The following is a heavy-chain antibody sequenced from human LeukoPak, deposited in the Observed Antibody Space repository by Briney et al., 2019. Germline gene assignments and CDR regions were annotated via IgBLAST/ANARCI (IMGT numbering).Heavy chain of an antibody. V-gene: IGHV4-39*07. D-gene: IGHD6-13*01. CDR3: ARAAAATIYYFDY. Sequence: SETLSLTCTVSGGSITSSSYYWGWIRQPPGKGLEWIGSIFYSGSTYYNPSLKSRVTISVDTSKTQFSLKLTSVTAADTAVYYCARAAAATIYYFDYWGQGTLVTVSS. CDR2: IFYSGST. J-gene: IGHJ4*02. CDR1: GGSITSSSYY.